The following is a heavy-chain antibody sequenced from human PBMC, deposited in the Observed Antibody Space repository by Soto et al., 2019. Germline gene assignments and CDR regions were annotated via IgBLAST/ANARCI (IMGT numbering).Heavy chain of an antibody. CDR1: GFIFSDYH. J-gene: IGHJ4*02. Sequence: QVQLVESGGGLVKPGGSLRLSCATSGFIFSDYHMHWIRQAPGKGLEWISYISGNGRIIQYADSAKGRFTISRDNAQNSLYLQMNSLRAEDTALYFCARDFDADSRTDFDYWGQGTLVTVSS. CDR2: ISGNGRII. D-gene: IGHD4-17*01. V-gene: IGHV3-11*01. CDR3: ARDFDADSRTDFDY.